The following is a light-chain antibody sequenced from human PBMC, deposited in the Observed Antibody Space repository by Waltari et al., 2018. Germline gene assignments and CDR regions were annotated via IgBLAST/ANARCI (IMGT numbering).Light chain of an antibody. J-gene: IGKJ3*01. CDR1: LSILHSTENKNQ. CDR2: GAS. CDR3: QQYWSAPST. V-gene: IGKV4-1*01. Sequence: DIVMRQTPHSLCLSLRERAPITPKSTLSILHSTENKNQLGWYKQKSGQSLILLIYGASTRASGVPDRFSGSGYGTDFSLTISRLQTEDWAVYYCQQYWSAPSTFGPGTKVEIK.